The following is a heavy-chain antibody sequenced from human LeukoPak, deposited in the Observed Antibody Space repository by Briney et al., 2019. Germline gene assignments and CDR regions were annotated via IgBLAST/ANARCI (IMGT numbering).Heavy chain of an antibody. CDR1: GFTFSNAW. V-gene: IGHV3-15*01. CDR3: TTRRGYSYGSPHY. J-gene: IGHJ4*02. Sequence: GGSLRLSCAASGFTFSNAWMSWVRPAPGKGLEWVGRIKSKTDGGTTDYAAPVKGRFTISRDDSKNTLYLQMNSLKTEDTAVYYCTTRRGYSYGSPHYWGQGTLVTVSS. CDR2: IKSKTDGGTT. D-gene: IGHD5-18*01.